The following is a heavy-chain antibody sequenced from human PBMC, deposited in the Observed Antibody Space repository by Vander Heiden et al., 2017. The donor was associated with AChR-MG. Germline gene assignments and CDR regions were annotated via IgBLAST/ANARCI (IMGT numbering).Heavy chain of an antibody. V-gene: IGHV4-4*07. Sequence: QVQLQESGPGLVKPSETLSLTCTVPGGSISRYYWSWFRQPAGKGLEWIGRIYTSGSTNYNPSLKSRVTMSVDTSKNQFSLKLSSVTAADTAVYYCARSWGYSSSWYRYAFDIWGQGTMVTVSS. J-gene: IGHJ3*02. CDR3: ARSWGYSSSWYRYAFDI. CDR1: GGSISRYY. D-gene: IGHD6-13*01. CDR2: IYTSGST.